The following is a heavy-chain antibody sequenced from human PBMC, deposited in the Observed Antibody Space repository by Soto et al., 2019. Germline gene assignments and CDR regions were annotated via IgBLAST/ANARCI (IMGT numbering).Heavy chain of an antibody. CDR3: AKDKWVTMVPGELDY. D-gene: IGHD3-10*01. CDR1: GFTFDDYA. CDR2: ISWNSGSI. J-gene: IGHJ4*02. V-gene: IGHV3-9*01. Sequence: PGGSLRLSCAASGFTFDDYAMHWVRQAPGKGLEWVSGISWNSGSIGYADSVKGRFTISRDNAKNSLYLQMNSLRAEYTALYYCAKDKWVTMVPGELDYWGQGTLVTVSS.